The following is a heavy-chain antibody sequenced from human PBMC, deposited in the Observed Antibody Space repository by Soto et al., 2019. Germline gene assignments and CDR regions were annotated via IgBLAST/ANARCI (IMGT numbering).Heavy chain of an antibody. CDR3: ARVALGYDYADV. Sequence: ASVKVSCKAFGHTFNAFYMHWVRQAPGRGLEWMGVINPSGDGTSYAQKFQGRVTMTRDTSTSTVYMELSSLRSEDTAVYYCARVALGYDYADVWGQGTTVTVS. J-gene: IGHJ6*02. CDR1: GHTFNAFY. CDR2: INPSGDGT. V-gene: IGHV1-46*02. D-gene: IGHD4-17*01.